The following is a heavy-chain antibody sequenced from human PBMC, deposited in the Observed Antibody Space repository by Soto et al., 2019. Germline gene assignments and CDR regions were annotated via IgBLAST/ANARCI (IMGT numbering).Heavy chain of an antibody. Sequence: SETLSLTCTGSGGSIRNVYWSWIRQPPGKRLEWIGFIFHSGNAKYNPSLKSRVTISIDTSKSQFSLTLDSVTAADAAVYFCASTHTHTVQIYERGLGTLVTVS. CDR3: ASTHTHTVQIYE. CDR2: IFHSGNA. J-gene: IGHJ4*01. D-gene: IGHD5-12*01. CDR1: GGSIRNVY. V-gene: IGHV4-59*01.